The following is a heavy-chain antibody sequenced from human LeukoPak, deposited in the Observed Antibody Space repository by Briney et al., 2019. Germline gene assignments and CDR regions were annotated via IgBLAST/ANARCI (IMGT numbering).Heavy chain of an antibody. V-gene: IGHV3-23*01. CDR2: ISGSGGST. J-gene: IGHJ4*02. CDR1: GFTFSSYA. D-gene: IGHD6-13*01. Sequence: GGSLRLSCAASGFTFSSYAMSWVRQAPGKGLEWVSAISGSGGSTYYADSVKGRFTISRDNSKNTLYLQMNSLRAEDTAVYYCAKARTWGIAAADPLDYWGQGTLVTVSS. CDR3: AKARTWGIAAADPLDY.